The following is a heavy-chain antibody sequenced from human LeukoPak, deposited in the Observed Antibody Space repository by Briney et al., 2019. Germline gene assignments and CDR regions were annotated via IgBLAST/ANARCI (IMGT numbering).Heavy chain of an antibody. CDR2: FAYSGTS. V-gene: IGHV4-59*12. D-gene: IGHD3-22*01. CDR3: ARDSNYYDSSGYYSVDY. Sequence: SETLSLTCTVSGTSISSYYWSWIRQPPGKGLEWIAYFAYSGTSNYNPSLKSRVTFSVDTSKNRFSLKLSSVTAADTAVYYCARDSNYYDSSGYYSVDYWGRGTLVTVSS. CDR1: GTSISSYY. J-gene: IGHJ4*02.